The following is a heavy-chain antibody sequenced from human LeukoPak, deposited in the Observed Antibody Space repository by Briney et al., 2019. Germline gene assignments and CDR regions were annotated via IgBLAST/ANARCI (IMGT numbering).Heavy chain of an antibody. CDR3: AKGGYSSSWYQGRTIDY. CDR2: ISWNSGSI. V-gene: IGHV3-9*01. D-gene: IGHD6-13*01. Sequence: GGSLRLSCAASGFTFDDYAMHGVRQAPGKGLEWVSGISWNSGSIGYADSVKGRFNISRDNAKNSLYLQMNSLRAEDTALYYCAKGGYSSSWYQGRTIDYWGQGTLVTVSS. J-gene: IGHJ4*02. CDR1: GFTFDDYA.